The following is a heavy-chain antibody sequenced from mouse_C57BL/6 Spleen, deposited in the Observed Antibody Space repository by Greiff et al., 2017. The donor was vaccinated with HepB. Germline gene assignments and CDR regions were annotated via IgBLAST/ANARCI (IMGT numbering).Heavy chain of an antibody. CDR1: GYTFTSYG. Sequence: VKLQESGAELARPGASVKLSCKASGYTFTSYGISWVKQRTGQGLEWIGEIYPRSGNTYYNEKFKGKATLTADKSSSTAYMELRSLTSEDSAVYFCARSAYGSSYVGFAYWGQGTLVTVSA. D-gene: IGHD1-1*01. J-gene: IGHJ3*01. CDR2: IYPRSGNT. V-gene: IGHV1-81*01. CDR3: ARSAYGSSYVGFAY.